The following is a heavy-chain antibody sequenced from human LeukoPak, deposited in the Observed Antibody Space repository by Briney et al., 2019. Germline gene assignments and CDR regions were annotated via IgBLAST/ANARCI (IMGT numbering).Heavy chain of an antibody. V-gene: IGHV1-2*02. CDR1: GYTFTGYH. CDR2: INPNSGGT. CDR3: ARVSSSWSVYFDY. D-gene: IGHD6-13*01. J-gene: IGHJ4*02. Sequence: ASVKVSCKASGYTFTGYHMHWVRQAPGQGLEWMGWINPNSGGTNYAQKFQGRVTMTRDTSISTAYMELSRLRSDDAAVYYCARVSSSWSVYFDYWGQGTLVTVSS.